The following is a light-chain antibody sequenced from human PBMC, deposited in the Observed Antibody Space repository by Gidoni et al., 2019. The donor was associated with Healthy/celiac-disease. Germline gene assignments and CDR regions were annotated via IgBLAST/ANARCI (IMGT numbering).Light chain of an antibody. CDR3: QQYYSTPYT. V-gene: IGKV4-1*01. CDR2: WAS. CDR1: QSVLYSSNNKNY. J-gene: IGKJ2*01. Sequence: DIVMTQSPDSLAVSLGERATTNCKSSQSVLYSSNNKNYLAWYQQKPGQPPKLLIYWASTRESGVPYRFSGSGSGTDFTLTISSLQAEDVAVYYCQQYYSTPYTFXQXTKLEIK.